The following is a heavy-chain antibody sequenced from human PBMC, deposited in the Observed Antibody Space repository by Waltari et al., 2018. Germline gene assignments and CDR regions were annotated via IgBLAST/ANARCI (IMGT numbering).Heavy chain of an antibody. Sequence: EVQLVESGGGLVQPGGSLRLSCAASGFTFSSYSMNWVRQAPGKGLEWVSYISSSSSTIYYADSVNGRFTISRDNAKNSLYRQMNSLRAEDTAVYYCARDGNIAAAGLDYWGQGTLVTVSS. J-gene: IGHJ4*02. V-gene: IGHV3-48*04. CDR3: ARDGNIAAAGLDY. CDR2: ISSSSSTI. CDR1: GFTFSSYS. D-gene: IGHD6-13*01.